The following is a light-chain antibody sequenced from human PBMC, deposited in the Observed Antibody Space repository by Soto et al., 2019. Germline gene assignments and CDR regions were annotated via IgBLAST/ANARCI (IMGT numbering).Light chain of an antibody. CDR2: GAS. CDR3: QRYDSSRT. Sequence: PGDKANLSCIPRQRVGSNYLALYQQKPGQPPRLLIHGASSRASGIPDRFSGSGSGTDFTLTSTILEAEDFAMYYCQRYDSSRTFGQGTKVDIK. V-gene: IGKV3-20*01. CDR1: QRVGSNY. J-gene: IGKJ1*01.